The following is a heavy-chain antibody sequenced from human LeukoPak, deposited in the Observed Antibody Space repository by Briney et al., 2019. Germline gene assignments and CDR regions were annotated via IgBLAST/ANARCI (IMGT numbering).Heavy chain of an antibody. J-gene: IGHJ4*02. CDR1: GDSISSSYYY. D-gene: IGHD5-18*01. V-gene: IGHV4-39*01. Sequence: PSETLSLTCTVSGDSISSSYYYGVCIRQPPGKGLEWIGSIYRDGSTYYNPSRKRRVTTSVDTSQNQFAMKLKSLTAADTACYHCVRDSYGGYRDFDFWGQGPLVSAPS. CDR2: IYRDGST. CDR3: VRDSYGGYRDFDF.